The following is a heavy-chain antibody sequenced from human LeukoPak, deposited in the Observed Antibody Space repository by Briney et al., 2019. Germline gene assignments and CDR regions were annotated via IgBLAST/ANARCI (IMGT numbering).Heavy chain of an antibody. CDR2: ISSSSSYI. CDR1: GFTFSSYS. CDR3: ARIPRVYSSGLIFDY. D-gene: IGHD6-19*01. V-gene: IGHV3-21*01. Sequence: PGGSLRLSCAASGFTFSSYSMNWVRQAPGKGLEWVSSISSSSSYIYYADSVKGRFTISRDNAKNSLYLQMNSLRAEDTAVYYCARIPRVYSSGLIFDYWGQGTLATVSS. J-gene: IGHJ4*02.